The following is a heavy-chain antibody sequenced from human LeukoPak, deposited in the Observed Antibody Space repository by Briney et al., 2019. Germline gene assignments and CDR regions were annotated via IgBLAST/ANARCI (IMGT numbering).Heavy chain of an antibody. V-gene: IGHV5-51*01. CDR2: IYPGDSDT. J-gene: IGHJ6*03. CDR1: GYSFTSYW. D-gene: IGHD2-15*01. CDR3: ARQRWNYYYYMDV. Sequence: GESLKISCKGSGYSFTSYWIGWVRQMPGKGLEWMGIIYPGDSDTRYSPSFQGQVTISADKSISTAYLQWSSLKASDTAMYYCARQRWNYYYYMDVWGKGTTVTISS.